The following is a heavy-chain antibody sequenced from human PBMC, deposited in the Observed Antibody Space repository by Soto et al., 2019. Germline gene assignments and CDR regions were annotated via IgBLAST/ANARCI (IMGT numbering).Heavy chain of an antibody. V-gene: IGHV4-34*01. CDR3: ASVPKRKSSGYYHFDY. J-gene: IGHJ4*02. CDR1: GGSFSGYY. D-gene: IGHD3-22*01. CDR2: INHSGST. Sequence: SETLSLTCAVYGGSFSGYYWSWIRQPPGKGLEWIGEINHSGSTNYNPSLKSRVTISVDTSKNQFSLKLSSVTAADTAVYYCASVPKRKSSGYYHFDYWGQGTLVTVSS.